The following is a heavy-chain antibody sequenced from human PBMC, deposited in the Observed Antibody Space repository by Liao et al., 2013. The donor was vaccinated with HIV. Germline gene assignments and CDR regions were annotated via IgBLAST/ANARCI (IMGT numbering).Heavy chain of an antibody. J-gene: IGHJ3*01. D-gene: IGHD3-10*01. CDR3: ARKGVGIDAFDF. V-gene: IGHV4-59*10. CDR1: GGSINNHY. CDR2: IYTSGNT. Sequence: QVQLQQWGAGLLKPSETLSLTCTVSGGSINNHYWNWIRQPAGRGLEWIGRIYTSGNTNYNPSLKSRVTMSVDTSKNQFSLNLNSVTAADTALYYCARKGVGIDAFDFWGQGTMVTVSS.